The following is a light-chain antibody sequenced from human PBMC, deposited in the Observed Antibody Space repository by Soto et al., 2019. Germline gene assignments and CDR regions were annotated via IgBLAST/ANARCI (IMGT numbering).Light chain of an antibody. CDR1: QSVLYSSKNKNY. CDR2: WAS. CDR3: QQCYSIPWT. J-gene: IGKJ1*01. Sequence: DIVMTQSPDSLAVSLGERATINCKSSQSVLYSSKNKNYLAWYQQKPGQPPKLLIYWASTRESGVPDRFSGSGSGTDFTLTISSLQAEDVAVYYCQQCYSIPWTFGQGTKVEIK. V-gene: IGKV4-1*01.